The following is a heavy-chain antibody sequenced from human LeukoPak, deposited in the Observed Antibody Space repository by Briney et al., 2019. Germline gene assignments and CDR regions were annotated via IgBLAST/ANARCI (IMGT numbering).Heavy chain of an antibody. CDR1: GGSISSGGYY. J-gene: IGHJ3*02. V-gene: IGHV4-30-2*01. Sequence: SQTLSLTCTVSGGSISSGGYYWSWIRQPPGKGLEWIGYIYHSGSTYYNPSLKSRVTISVDRSKNQFSLKLSSVTAADTAVYYCARGAVVVPAAIHDAFDIWGQGTMVTVSS. CDR2: IYHSGST. D-gene: IGHD2-2*01. CDR3: ARGAVVVPAAIHDAFDI.